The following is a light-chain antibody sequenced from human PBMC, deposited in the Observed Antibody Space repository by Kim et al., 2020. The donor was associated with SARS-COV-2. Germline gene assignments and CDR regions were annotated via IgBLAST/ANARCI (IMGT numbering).Light chain of an antibody. J-gene: IGLJ2*01. CDR3: QSAESSGTYVV. CDR2: KDS. CDR1: ALPKQY. V-gene: IGLV3-25*03. Sequence: PGQTARITCSGDALPKQYAYWYQQKPGQAPVLVIYKDSERPSGIPERFSGSSSGTTVTLTISGVQAEDEADYYCQSAESSGTYVVFGGGTQLTVL.